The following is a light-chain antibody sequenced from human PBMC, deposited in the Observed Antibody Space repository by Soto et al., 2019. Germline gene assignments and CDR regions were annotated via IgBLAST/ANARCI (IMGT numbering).Light chain of an antibody. CDR1: QSVSSS. CDR2: GSS. J-gene: IGKJ1*01. V-gene: IGKV3-15*01. CDR3: QQYTNWPRT. Sequence: EIVMTQSPATLSVSPGERATLSCRASQSVSSSLAWYQQKPGQAPRLLIYGSSTRATGIPARFSGSGSGTEFSLTINSLQSEDFAVYYCQQYTNWPRTFGQGTKV.